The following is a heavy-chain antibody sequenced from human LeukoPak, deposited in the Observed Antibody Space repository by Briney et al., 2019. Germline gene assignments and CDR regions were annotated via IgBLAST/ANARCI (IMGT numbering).Heavy chain of an antibody. Sequence: GGSLRLSCAASGFTFSAYRMAWVRQAPGKGLEWVANMKQDGREKHYVDSVKGRFTISRDNARNSLYLQMNSLRAEDSAVYYCARDDVGALDYWGQGTLVTVSS. J-gene: IGHJ4*02. CDR2: MKQDGREK. V-gene: IGHV3-7*01. CDR3: ARDDVGALDY. CDR1: GFTFSAYR. D-gene: IGHD3-16*01.